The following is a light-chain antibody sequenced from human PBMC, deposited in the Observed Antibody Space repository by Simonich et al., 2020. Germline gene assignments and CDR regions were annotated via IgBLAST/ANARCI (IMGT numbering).Light chain of an antibody. V-gene: IGKV3D-20*01. CDR3: QQYGSSPPKYT. CDR2: DAS. J-gene: IGKJ2*01. Sequence: EIVLTQSPATLSLSPGARATLSCGASQRVSSIYLAWYQQKPGLAPGILIYDASSRATGIPDRFSGSGSGTDFTLTISRLEPEDFAVYYCQQYGSSPPKYTFGQGTKLEIK. CDR1: QRVSSIY.